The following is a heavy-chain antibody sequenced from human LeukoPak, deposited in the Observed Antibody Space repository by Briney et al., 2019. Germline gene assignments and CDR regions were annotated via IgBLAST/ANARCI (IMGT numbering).Heavy chain of an antibody. CDR1: GFTFSGYG. D-gene: IGHD6-13*01. J-gene: IGHJ4*02. V-gene: IGHV3-64*01. CDR3: TRGGEAAGDY. Sequence: GGSLRLSCAASGFTFSGYGMHWVRQAPGKGLEYVSGIRSNGGSTYYANSVKGRFTISRDNSKNTLYLQMASLRIDDMAVYYCTRGGEAAGDYWGQGALVTISS. CDR2: IRSNGGST.